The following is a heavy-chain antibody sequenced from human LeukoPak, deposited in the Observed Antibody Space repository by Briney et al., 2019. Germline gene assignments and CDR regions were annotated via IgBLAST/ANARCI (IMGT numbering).Heavy chain of an antibody. CDR1: GGTFSSYA. D-gene: IGHD2-2*01. CDR3: ARDSVVPAAAYYYGMDV. J-gene: IGHJ6*02. V-gene: IGHV1-69*04. Sequence: AASVNVSCKASGGTFSSYAISWVRQAPGQGLEWMGRIIPILGIANYAQKFQGRVTITADKSTSTAYMELSSLRSEDTAVYYCARDSVVPAAAYYYGMDVWGQGTTVTVSS. CDR2: IIPILGIA.